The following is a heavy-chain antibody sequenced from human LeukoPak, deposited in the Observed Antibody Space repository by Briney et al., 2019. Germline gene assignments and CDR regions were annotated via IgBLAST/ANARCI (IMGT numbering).Heavy chain of an antibody. CDR1: GGSFSGYY. Sequence: SETLSLTCAVYGGSFSGYYWSWIRQPPGKGLEWIGEINHSGSTNYNPSLKSRVTISVDTSKNQFSLNLNSVTAADTAVYYCARQGWELYYFDYWGQGTLVTVSS. CDR2: INHSGST. CDR3: ARQGWELYYFDY. V-gene: IGHV4-34*01. D-gene: IGHD1-26*01. J-gene: IGHJ4*02.